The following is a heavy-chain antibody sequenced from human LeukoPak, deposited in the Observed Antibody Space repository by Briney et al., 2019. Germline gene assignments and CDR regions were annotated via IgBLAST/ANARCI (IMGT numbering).Heavy chain of an antibody. V-gene: IGHV3-30-3*01. J-gene: IGHJ4*02. D-gene: IGHD4-23*01. CDR1: GFTFSSYA. CDR3: IWMTTVVTHSH. CDR2: ISYDGSNK. Sequence: SGGSPRLSCAASGFTFSSYAMHWVRQAPGKGLEWVAVISYDGSNKYYADSVKGRFTISRDNSKNTLYLQMNSLKTEDTAVYYCIWMTTVVTHSHWGQGTLVTVSS.